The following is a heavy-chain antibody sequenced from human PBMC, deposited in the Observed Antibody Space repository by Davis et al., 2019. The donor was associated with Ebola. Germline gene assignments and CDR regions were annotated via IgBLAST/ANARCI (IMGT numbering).Heavy chain of an antibody. CDR3: AKGSAGTTAGGNFDY. J-gene: IGHJ4*02. V-gene: IGHV3-9*01. D-gene: IGHD1-7*01. Sequence: PGGSLRLSCAASGFTFDDYAMHWVRQAPGKGLEWVSGISWNSGSIGYADSVKGRFTISRDNAKNSLYLQMNSLRAEDTALYYCAKGSAGTTAGGNFDYWGQGTLVTVSS. CDR1: GFTFDDYA. CDR2: ISWNSGSI.